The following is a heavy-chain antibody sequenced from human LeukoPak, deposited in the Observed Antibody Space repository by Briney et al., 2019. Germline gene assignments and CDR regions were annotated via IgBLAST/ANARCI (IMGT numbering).Heavy chain of an antibody. CDR1: GFIFNTYV. V-gene: IGHV3-30*02. Sequence: PGGSLRLSCAASGFIFNTYVMHWVRQAPGKWLEWVAFIRYDGSNKYYADSVKDRFTISRDNSKNTLYLQMNSLRDEDTAVYYCAKRGVEMATIYYMDVWGKGTAVT. D-gene: IGHD5-24*01. CDR3: AKRGVEMATIYYMDV. J-gene: IGHJ6*03. CDR2: IRYDGSNK.